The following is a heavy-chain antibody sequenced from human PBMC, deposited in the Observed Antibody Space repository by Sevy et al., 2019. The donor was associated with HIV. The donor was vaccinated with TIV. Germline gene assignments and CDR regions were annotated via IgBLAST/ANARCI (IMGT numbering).Heavy chain of an antibody. CDR1: GGSINSHA. CDR2: IIPIFGTT. J-gene: IGHJ5*02. D-gene: IGHD2-8*02. Sequence: ASVKVFCKTSGGSINSHAIVWVRQAPGQGLEWMGGIIPIFGTTTYAQRFQGRVTITADGLSNTVYLELRSLRSEDTAVYYCAGDSGGSMLNTHNWFDPWGQGTLVTVSS. CDR3: AGDSGGSMLNTHNWFDP. V-gene: IGHV1-69*13.